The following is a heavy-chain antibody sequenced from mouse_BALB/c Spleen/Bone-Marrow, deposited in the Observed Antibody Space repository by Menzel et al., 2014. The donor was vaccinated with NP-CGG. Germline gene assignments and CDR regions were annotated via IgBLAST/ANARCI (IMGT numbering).Heavy chain of an antibody. Sequence: VQLLESGAELARPGASVKMSCKASGYTFTSYTMHWVKQRPGQGLEWIGYINPSSGYTNYNQKFKDKATLTADKSSSTAYMQLSSLTSEDSAVYYCAYGNYDYAMDYWGQGTSVTVSS. CDR2: INPSSGYT. D-gene: IGHD2-10*02. CDR3: AYGNYDYAMDY. V-gene: IGHV1-4*01. CDR1: GYTFTSYT. J-gene: IGHJ4*01.